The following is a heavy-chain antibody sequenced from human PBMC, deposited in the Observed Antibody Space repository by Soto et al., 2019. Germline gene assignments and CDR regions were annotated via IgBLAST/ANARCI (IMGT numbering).Heavy chain of an antibody. Sequence: SETLSLTCAVYGGSFSVYYWSWILQPPGKGLEWIGEINHSGSTNYNPSLKSRVTISVDTSKNQFSLKLSSVTAADTAVYYCARGLGTAVVGAAGFFDYWGQGTLVTVSS. CDR2: INHSGST. V-gene: IGHV4-34*01. D-gene: IGHD6-13*01. CDR1: GGSFSVYY. J-gene: IGHJ4*02. CDR3: ARGLGTAVVGAAGFFDY.